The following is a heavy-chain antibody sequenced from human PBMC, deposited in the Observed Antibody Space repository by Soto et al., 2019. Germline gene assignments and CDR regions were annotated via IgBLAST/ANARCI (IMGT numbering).Heavy chain of an antibody. Sequence: EVQLVESGGGLVKPGGSLRLSCAASGFTFSSYSMNWVRQAPGKGLEWVSSISSSSSYIYYADSVKGRFTISRDNAKNSLYLQMNSLRAEDTAVYYCASESVVVAATWGQGTRVTVSS. D-gene: IGHD2-15*01. CDR2: ISSSSSYI. CDR3: ASESVVVAAT. CDR1: GFTFSSYS. J-gene: IGHJ4*02. V-gene: IGHV3-21*01.